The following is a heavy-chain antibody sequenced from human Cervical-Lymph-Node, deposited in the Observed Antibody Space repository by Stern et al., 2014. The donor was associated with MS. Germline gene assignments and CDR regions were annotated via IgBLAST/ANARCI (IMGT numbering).Heavy chain of an antibody. CDR3: VRCSYKTNGESCPDH. CDR2: IHLKTGET. Sequence: VQLVQSGTEVLPPWDSLKHSCKASGYAFKDYYMHWVRQAPEQWLEWIGLIHLKTGETRYTDKFSGSVTVTRDTSIGTAFIATSSLGSDDTAMYYCVRCSYKTNGESCPDHWGQGTLVTVPS. V-gene: IGHV1-2*06. CDR1: GYAFKDYY. D-gene: IGHD2-8*01. J-gene: IGHJ4*02.